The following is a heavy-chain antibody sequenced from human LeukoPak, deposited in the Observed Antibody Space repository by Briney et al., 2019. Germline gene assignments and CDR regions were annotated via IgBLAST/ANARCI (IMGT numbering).Heavy chain of an antibody. CDR2: IYYSGST. Sequence: PSETLSLTCAVYGGSFSGYYWSWIRQPPGKGLEWIGYIYYSGSTYYNPSLKSRVTISVDTSKNQFSLKLSSVTAADTAVYYCARETYYYGSGSYFPDAFDIWGQGTMVTVSS. CDR1: GGSFSGYY. V-gene: IGHV4-30-4*08. D-gene: IGHD3-10*01. CDR3: ARETYYYGSGSYFPDAFDI. J-gene: IGHJ3*02.